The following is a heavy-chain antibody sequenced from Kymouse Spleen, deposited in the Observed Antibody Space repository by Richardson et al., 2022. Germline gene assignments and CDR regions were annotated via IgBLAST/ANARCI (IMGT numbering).Heavy chain of an antibody. V-gene: IGHV3-7*01. CDR1: GFTFSSYW. J-gene: IGHJ6*02. CDR3: ARDHSGYDWLYYYYYYGMDV. Sequence: EVQLVESGGGLVQPGGSLRLSCAASGFTFSSYWMSWVRQAPGKGLEWVANIKQDGSEKYYVDSVKGRFTISRDNAKNSLYLQMNSLRAEDTAVYYCARDHSGYDWLYYYYYYGMDVWGQGTTVTVSS. D-gene: IGHD5-12*01. CDR2: IKQDGSEK.